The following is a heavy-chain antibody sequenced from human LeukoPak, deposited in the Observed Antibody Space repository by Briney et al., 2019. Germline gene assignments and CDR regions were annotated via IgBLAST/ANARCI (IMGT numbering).Heavy chain of an antibody. V-gene: IGHV1-69*13. J-gene: IGHJ5*02. CDR3: ARRAILLYRGWFDP. Sequence: SVKVSCKASGGTFSSYAISWVRQAPGQGLEWMGGIIPIFGTANYARKFQGRVTITADESTSTAYMELSSLRSEDTAEYYCARRAILLYRGWFDPWGQGTLVTVSS. CDR1: GGTFSSYA. D-gene: IGHD2-2*02. CDR2: IIPIFGTA.